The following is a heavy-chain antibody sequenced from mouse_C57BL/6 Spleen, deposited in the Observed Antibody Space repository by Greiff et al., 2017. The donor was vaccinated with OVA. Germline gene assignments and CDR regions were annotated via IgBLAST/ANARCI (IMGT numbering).Heavy chain of an antibody. J-gene: IGHJ1*03. CDR1: GYTFTSYW. Sequence: QVQLQQPGTELVKPGASVKLSCKASGYTFTSYWMHWVKQRPGQGLEWIGNINPSNGGTNYNEKFKSKATLTVDKSYSPAYMQLSSLTSEDSAVYYCAGGKSYYGNPYWYFDFWGTGTTVTVSS. CDR3: AGGKSYYGNPYWYFDF. V-gene: IGHV1-53*01. D-gene: IGHD2-10*01. CDR2: INPSNGGT.